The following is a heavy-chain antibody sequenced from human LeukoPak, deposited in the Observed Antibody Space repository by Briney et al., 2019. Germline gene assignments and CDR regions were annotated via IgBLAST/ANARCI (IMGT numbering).Heavy chain of an antibody. CDR2: IKQDGSEK. CDR3: ATLGCCSSVSCSRAWFDY. D-gene: IGHD2-2*01. J-gene: IGHJ5*01. CDR1: GFTFSSYY. Sequence: PGGSLRLSCAASGFTFSSYYMSWVRQAPGKGLEWVANIKQDGSEKYYVDSVKGRFTISRDNAKNSLSLQMNSLRAEDSAVYYCATLGCCSSVSCSRAWFDYWGQGTLITVSS. V-gene: IGHV3-7*01.